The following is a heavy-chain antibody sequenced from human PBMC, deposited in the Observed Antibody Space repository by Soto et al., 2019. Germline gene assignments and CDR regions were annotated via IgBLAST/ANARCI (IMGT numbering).Heavy chain of an antibody. CDR3: TTEFTGYDILTGYPTDMDV. J-gene: IGHJ6*03. D-gene: IGHD3-9*01. Sequence: PGGSLRLSCAASGFTFSNAWMSWVRQAPGKGLEWVGRIKSKTDGGTTDYAAPVKGRFTISRDDSKNTLYLQMNSLKTEDTAVYYCTTEFTGYDILTGYPTDMDVWGKGTTVTVSS. CDR1: GFTFSNAW. CDR2: IKSKTDGGTT. V-gene: IGHV3-15*01.